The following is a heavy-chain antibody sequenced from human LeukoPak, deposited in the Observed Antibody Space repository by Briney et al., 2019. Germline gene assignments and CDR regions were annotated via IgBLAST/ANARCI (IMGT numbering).Heavy chain of an antibody. CDR3: AHATNSHSDY. CDR1: GFSLNTTTLG. CDR2: LFWDDDS. Sequence: AGHTLVNPTQTITLTCTFSGFSLNTTTLGVGWIRQPPGKALEWLALLFWDDDSRLSPSLESRLTITKDTSKNQVVLTMTDMDPVDTATYYCAHATNSHSDYCGQGTLVTVSS. D-gene: IGHD4-23*01. V-gene: IGHV2-5*02. J-gene: IGHJ4*02.